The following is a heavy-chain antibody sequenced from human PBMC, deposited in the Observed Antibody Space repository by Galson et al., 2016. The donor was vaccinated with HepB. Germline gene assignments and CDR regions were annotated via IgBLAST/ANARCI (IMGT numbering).Heavy chain of an antibody. Sequence: SLRLSCAASGFTFSSYSMHWVRQAPGKGLEYVSGISPNGGITPYADSVKGRFTISRDNSKSTLFLQMSSLRPEDTGVYYCVNLPGRGGAGVDMDVWGQGTTVTVSS. V-gene: IGHV3-64D*06. J-gene: IGHJ6*02. CDR1: GFTFSSYS. CDR3: VNLPGRGGAGVDMDV. D-gene: IGHD2-8*01. CDR2: ISPNGGIT.